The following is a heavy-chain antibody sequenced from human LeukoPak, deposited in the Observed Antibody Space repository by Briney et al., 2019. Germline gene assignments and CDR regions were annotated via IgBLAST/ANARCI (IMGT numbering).Heavy chain of an antibody. D-gene: IGHD1-26*01. CDR2: IGSSGSTI. CDR3: ARGYSGTYRFGY. J-gene: IGHJ4*02. Sequence: GGSLRLSCAASGFTFSSYEMNWVRQAPGKGLEWASYIGSSGSTIYYADSVKGRFTISRDNAKNSLYLQMNSLRAEDTAVYYCARGYSGTYRFGYWGQGTLVTVSS. CDR1: GFTFSSYE. V-gene: IGHV3-48*03.